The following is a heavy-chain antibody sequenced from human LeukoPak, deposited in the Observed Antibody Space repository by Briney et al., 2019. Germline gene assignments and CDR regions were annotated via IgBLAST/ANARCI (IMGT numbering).Heavy chain of an antibody. V-gene: IGHV4-30-2*01. CDR1: GGSISSGGYS. Sequence: SQTLSLTCAVSGGSISSGGYSWSWIRHPPGKGWEWIGYIYHSGSTYYNPSLKSRVTISVDRSKNQFSLKLSSVTAADTAVYYCARGINYSNYFDYWGQGTLVTVSS. J-gene: IGHJ4*02. CDR3: ARGINYSNYFDY. D-gene: IGHD4-11*01. CDR2: IYHSGST.